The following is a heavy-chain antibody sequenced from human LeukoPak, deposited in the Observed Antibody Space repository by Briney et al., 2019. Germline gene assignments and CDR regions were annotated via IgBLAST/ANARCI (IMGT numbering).Heavy chain of an antibody. J-gene: IGHJ5*02. V-gene: IGHV3-21*01. D-gene: IGHD5-18*01. CDR3: ARDSTGYGYEEWS. CDR2: ISSSSSYI. Sequence: GGSLRLSCAASGFTFSSYSMNWVRQAPGKGLEWVSSISSSSSYIYYADSVKGRFTISRDNAKNSLYLQMNSLRAEDTAVYYCARDSTGYGYEEWSWGQGTLVTVSS. CDR1: GFTFSSYS.